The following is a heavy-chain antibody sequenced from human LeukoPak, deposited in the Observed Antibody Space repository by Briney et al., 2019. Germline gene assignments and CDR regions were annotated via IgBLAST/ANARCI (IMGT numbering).Heavy chain of an antibody. CDR2: ISPTGSTT. D-gene: IGHD6-6*01. J-gene: IGHJ4*02. CDR3: ARGPNSNWSGLDF. V-gene: IGHV3-74*01. Sequence: GGSLNLSCTAPGFSFRGHWMHWARRLPGKGLVWVSRISPTGSTTSYADSVKGRFTVSRDNAKNTLYLQVNNLRAEDTAVYYCARGPNSNWSGLDFWGQGTLLTVSS. CDR1: GFSFRGHW.